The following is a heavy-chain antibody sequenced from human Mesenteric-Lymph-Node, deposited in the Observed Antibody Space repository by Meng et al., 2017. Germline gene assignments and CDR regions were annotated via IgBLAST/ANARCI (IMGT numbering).Heavy chain of an antibody. CDR3: AKAQLRDYYDSSGYYNN. D-gene: IGHD3-22*01. CDR2: ISWNSGSI. CDR1: GFTFSSYS. V-gene: IGHV3-9*01. J-gene: IGHJ4*02. Sequence: SLKISCAASGFTFSSYSMNWVRQAPGKGLEWVSGISWNSGSIGYADSVKGRFTISRDNAKNSLYLQMNSLRAEDTALYYCAKAQLRDYYDSSGYYNNWGQGTLVTVSS.